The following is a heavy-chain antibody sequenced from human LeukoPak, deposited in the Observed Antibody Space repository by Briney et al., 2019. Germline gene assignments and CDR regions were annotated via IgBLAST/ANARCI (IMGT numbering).Heavy chain of an antibody. D-gene: IGHD2/OR15-2a*01. V-gene: IGHV3-21*06. Sequence: AGGSLRLSCTTSGFSFSSYSMNWVRQTPGKGLEWVSSISSGSSSVFYAESVRGRFTISRDNAKNSLYLQMNNLRVEDTAVYYCARERVTTTSFDYWGQGVLVTVSS. CDR2: ISSGSSSV. CDR1: GFSFSSYS. J-gene: IGHJ4*02. CDR3: ARERVTTTSFDY.